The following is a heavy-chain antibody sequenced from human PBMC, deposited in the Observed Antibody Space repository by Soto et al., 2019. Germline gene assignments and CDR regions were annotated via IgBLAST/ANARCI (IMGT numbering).Heavy chain of an antibody. D-gene: IGHD6-6*01. CDR1: GYSFTSYW. CDR3: ARQLVLGTFYHYMDL. J-gene: IGHJ6*03. Sequence: GESLKISCKGSGYSFTSYWIGWVRQMPGKGLEWMGIIYPGDSDTRYSPSFEGQVTISADKSISTAYLQWSSLSASDSAMYYCARQLVLGTFYHYMDLWGKGTTVTVSS. V-gene: IGHV5-51*01. CDR2: IYPGDSDT.